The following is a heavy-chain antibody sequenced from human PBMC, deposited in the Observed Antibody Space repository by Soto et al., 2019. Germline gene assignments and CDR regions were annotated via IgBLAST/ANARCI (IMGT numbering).Heavy chain of an antibody. V-gene: IGHV4-59*01. Sequence: SETLSLTCTVSGGSISSYYWSWIRQPPGKGLEWIGYIYYSGSTNYNPSLKSRVTISVDTSKNQFSLKLSSVTAADTAVYYCARGVGAITMVDVWGQGTTVTVSS. CDR3: ARGVGAITMVDV. D-gene: IGHD3-22*01. CDR2: IYYSGST. J-gene: IGHJ6*02. CDR1: GGSISSYY.